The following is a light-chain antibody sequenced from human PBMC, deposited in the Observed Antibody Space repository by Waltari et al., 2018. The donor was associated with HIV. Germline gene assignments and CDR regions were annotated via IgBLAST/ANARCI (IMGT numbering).Light chain of an antibody. CDR1: ALPKQY. J-gene: IGLJ3*02. Sequence: SYELTQPPSVSVSPGQTARITCSGDALPKQYAYWYQQKPGQAPVLVIYKDSERPSGIPERFSGSSSGTTVTLTISGVQAEDEADYYCQAADSSGTYKGNWVFGGGTKLTVL. CDR3: QAADSSGTYKGNWV. V-gene: IGLV3-25*03. CDR2: KDS.